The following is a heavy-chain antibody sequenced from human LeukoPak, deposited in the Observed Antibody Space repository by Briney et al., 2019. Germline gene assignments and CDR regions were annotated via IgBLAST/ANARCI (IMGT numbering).Heavy chain of an antibody. CDR3: ARSITISRSVFDP. CDR2: INDSGTT. D-gene: IGHD3-3*01. J-gene: IGHJ5*02. Sequence: PSETLSLTCTVSGGSISTYYWSWIRELPGKGLEWLGIINDSGTTNYNPSLKSRGSISVDTPKNQFSLKLSSVTAADTAVYYCARSITISRSVFDPWGQGTLVTVSS. V-gene: IGHV4-59*08. CDR1: GGSISTYY.